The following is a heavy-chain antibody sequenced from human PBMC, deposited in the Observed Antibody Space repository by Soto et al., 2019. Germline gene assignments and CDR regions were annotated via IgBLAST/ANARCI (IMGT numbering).Heavy chain of an antibody. Sequence: ASVKASCKASTFPFTNYGISWVRQAPGEGLEWMGWISPYNGNINYSQKFQGRVTMTTDTATSTTFMELRSLRSDDTAVYYCARDPPITGSLRGTPLMAVWGQGTTVTVSS. D-gene: IGHD1-20*01. CDR1: TFPFTNYG. CDR3: ARDPPITGSLRGTPLMAV. V-gene: IGHV1-18*04. CDR2: ISPYNGNI. J-gene: IGHJ6*02.